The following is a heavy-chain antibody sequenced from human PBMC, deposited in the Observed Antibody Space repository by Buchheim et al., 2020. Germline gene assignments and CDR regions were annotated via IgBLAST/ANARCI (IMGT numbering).Heavy chain of an antibody. D-gene: IGHD6-19*01. V-gene: IGHV4-59*01. Sequence: QVQLQESGPGLVKPSETLSLTCSVSGGSISSYYWSWIRQPPGKGLEWLGYIYYSGSTTYNPSLKSRVTISVDTSKNQLSLKLTSVTAADTAVYYCARGIAVAGSSPDYFDYWGQGTL. CDR1: GGSISSYY. J-gene: IGHJ4*02. CDR2: IYYSGST. CDR3: ARGIAVAGSSPDYFDY.